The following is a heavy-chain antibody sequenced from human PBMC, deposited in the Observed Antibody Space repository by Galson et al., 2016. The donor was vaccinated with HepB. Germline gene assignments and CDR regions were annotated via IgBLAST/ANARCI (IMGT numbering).Heavy chain of an antibody. Sequence: SLRLSCAASGFTFSDYALNWVRQAPGKGLEWVSSIRGSGGSTLYIDSVKGRFTISRDNSKNTLYLQMTSLRAEDTAIYYCAKSLQGAAAGSWFDPWGQGTLVTVSS. V-gene: IGHV3-23*01. CDR2: IRGSGGST. J-gene: IGHJ5*02. CDR1: GFTFSDYA. CDR3: AKSLQGAAAGSWFDP. D-gene: IGHD6-13*01.